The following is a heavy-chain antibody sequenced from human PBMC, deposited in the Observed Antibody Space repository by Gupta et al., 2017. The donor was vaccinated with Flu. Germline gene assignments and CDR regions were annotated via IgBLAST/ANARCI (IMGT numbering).Heavy chain of an antibody. V-gene: IGHV3-33*01. CDR3: ARANDYGDYPDY. J-gene: IGHJ4*02. CDR2: IWYDGSNK. CDR1: GFTFSSSG. D-gene: IGHD4-17*01. Sequence: QVQLVESGGGVVQPGRSLRLSCAASGFTFSSSGLHWVRQAPGKGLEWVAVIWYDGSNKYYADSVKGRFTISRDNSKNTLYLQMNSLRAEDTAAYYWARANDYGDYPDYWGQGTIVTVSS.